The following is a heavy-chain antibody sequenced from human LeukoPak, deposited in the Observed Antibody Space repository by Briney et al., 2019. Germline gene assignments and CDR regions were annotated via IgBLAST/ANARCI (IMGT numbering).Heavy chain of an antibody. V-gene: IGHV1-18*01. CDR3: ARTEAPRAYYDFWSGYYTSDY. J-gene: IGHJ4*02. CDR1: GYTFTSYG. Sequence: ASVKVSCRASGYTFTSYGISWVRQAPGQGLERMGWISAYNGNTNYAQKLQGRVTMTTDTSTSTAYMELRSLRSDDTAVYYCARTEAPRAYYDFWSGYYTSDYWGQGTLVTVSS. CDR2: ISAYNGNT. D-gene: IGHD3-3*01.